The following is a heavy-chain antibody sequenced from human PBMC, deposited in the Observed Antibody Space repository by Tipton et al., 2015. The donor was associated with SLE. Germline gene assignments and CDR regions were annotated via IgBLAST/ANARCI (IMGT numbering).Heavy chain of an antibody. CDR2: IYSGGST. J-gene: IGHJ4*02. CDR3: AKGPQLATVPLFDY. Sequence: SLRLSCAASGFTVSSNYMSWVRQAPGKGLAWVSVIYSGGSTYYADSVKGRFTISRHNSKNTLYLQMNSLRAEDTAVCYCAKGPQLATVPLFDYWGQGTLVTVSS. V-gene: IGHV3-53*01. CDR1: GFTVSSNY. D-gene: IGHD2-2*01.